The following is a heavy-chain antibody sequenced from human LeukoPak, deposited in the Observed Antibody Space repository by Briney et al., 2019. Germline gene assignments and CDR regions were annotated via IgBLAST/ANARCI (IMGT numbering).Heavy chain of an antibody. CDR2: ISSGGTT. V-gene: IGHV3-23*01. D-gene: IGHD4-23*01. Sequence: GGSLRLSCVGSGFTFSTYAMNWARQAPGKGLEWVSAISSGGTTYHADSVKGRFSISRDNSKITVYLQMNSLRAEDTAVYYCATRQTTVDYYDCWGQGTLVTVSS. CDR1: GFTFSTYA. CDR3: ATRQTTVDYYDC. J-gene: IGHJ4*02.